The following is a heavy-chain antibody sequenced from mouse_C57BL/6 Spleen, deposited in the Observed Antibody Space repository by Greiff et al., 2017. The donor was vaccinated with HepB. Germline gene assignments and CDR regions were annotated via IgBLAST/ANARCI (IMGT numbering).Heavy chain of an antibody. CDR2: FYPGSGSI. V-gene: IGHV1-62-2*01. CDR1: GYTFTEYT. D-gene: IGHD1-1*01. J-gene: IGHJ2*01. Sequence: VQLQQSGAELVKPGASVKLSCKASGYTFTEYTIHWVKQRSGQGLEWIGWFYPGSGSIKYNEKFKDKATLTADKSSSTVYMELSRLTSEDSAVYFCARHDGEEGEVDSYFDYWGQGTTLTVSS. CDR3: ARHDGEEGEVDSYFDY.